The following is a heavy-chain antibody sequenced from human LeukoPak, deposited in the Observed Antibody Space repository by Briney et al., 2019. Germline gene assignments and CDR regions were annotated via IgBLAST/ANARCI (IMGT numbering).Heavy chain of an antibody. Sequence: ASVKVSCKASGYTFTSYGISWVRQAPGQGLEWMGWISAYNGNTNYAQKLQGRATMTTDTSTSTAYMELRSLRSDDTAVYYCARRLSVDYYDSSGEAFDIWGQGTMVTVSS. CDR3: ARRLSVDYYDSSGEAFDI. D-gene: IGHD3-22*01. J-gene: IGHJ3*02. CDR1: GYTFTSYG. CDR2: ISAYNGNT. V-gene: IGHV1-18*01.